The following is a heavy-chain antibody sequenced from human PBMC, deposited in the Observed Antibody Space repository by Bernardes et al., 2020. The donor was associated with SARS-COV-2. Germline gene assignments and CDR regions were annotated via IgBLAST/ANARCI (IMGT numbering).Heavy chain of an antibody. CDR3: ARDYYSESIDVFDI. J-gene: IGHJ3*02. CDR1: SYTFNSYG. D-gene: IGHD3-22*01. CDR2: IRTYDGRT. V-gene: IGHV1-18*04. Sequence: ASVKVSCKASSYTFNSYGISWVRQAPGQGLEWMGWIRTYDGRTNYAQNLRGRVTMTTDTSTTTAYMELGSLRSDDTAVYYCARDYYSESIDVFDIWGQGTMVTVSS.